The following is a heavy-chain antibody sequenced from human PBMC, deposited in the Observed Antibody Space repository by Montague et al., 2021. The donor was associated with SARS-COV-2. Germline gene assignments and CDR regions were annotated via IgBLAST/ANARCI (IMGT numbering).Heavy chain of an antibody. CDR3: ARQLSLTSGTGFDY. J-gene: IGHJ4*02. CDR1: GGSISNSSYY. CDR2: FFYPGST. D-gene: IGHD6-13*01. Sequence: SETLSLTCTVSGGSISNSSYYWGWIRQPPGKGREWVGSFFYPGSTYYKSSLISRVTLSVDTSKNQVSLRLTSVTAADTAVCFCARQLSLTSGTGFDYWGQGTVVTVSS. V-gene: IGHV4-39*01.